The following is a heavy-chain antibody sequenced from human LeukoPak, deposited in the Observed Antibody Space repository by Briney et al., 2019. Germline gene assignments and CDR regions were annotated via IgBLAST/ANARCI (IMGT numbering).Heavy chain of an antibody. V-gene: IGHV3-73*01. Sequence: GGSLRLSCAASGFTFSACDIHWVRQASGKGLEWVGRITTKANSYATAYAASLKGRFTISRDDSKNTAYLQMNSLRTEDTALYYCAATYYYDGSGDYWGQGTLVTVSS. D-gene: IGHD3-22*01. CDR1: GFTFSACD. CDR2: ITTKANSYAT. CDR3: AATYYYDGSGDY. J-gene: IGHJ4*02.